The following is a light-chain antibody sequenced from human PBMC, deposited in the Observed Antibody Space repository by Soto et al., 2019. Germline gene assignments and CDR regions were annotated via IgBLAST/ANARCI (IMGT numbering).Light chain of an antibody. CDR3: QTWVTGSWV. CDR1: SGHSRYA. V-gene: IGLV4-69*01. CDR2: LNSDGSH. Sequence: QSVLTQSPSASASLGASVKLTCTLSSGHSRYAIAWHQQQPEKGPRYLLKLNSDGSHNQGDGIPDRFSGSSSGAERYLTISSLQSEDEADYYCQTWVTGSWVFGGGTKVTVL. J-gene: IGLJ3*02.